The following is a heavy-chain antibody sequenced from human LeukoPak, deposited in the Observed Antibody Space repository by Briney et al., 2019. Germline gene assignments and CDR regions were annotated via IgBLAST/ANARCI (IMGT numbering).Heavy chain of an antibody. CDR2: IYYGGST. CDR3: ARVHLDFDFWSGYYPEYNWFDP. V-gene: IGHV4-39*01. D-gene: IGHD3-3*01. J-gene: IGHJ5*02. Sequence: SETLSLTCTVSGGSISSSSYYWGWIRQPPGKGLEWIGSIYYGGSTYYNPSLKSGVTISVDTSKNQFSLKLSSVTAAVTAVYYCARVHLDFDFWSGYYPEYNWFDPWGQGTLVTVSS. CDR1: GGSISSSSYY.